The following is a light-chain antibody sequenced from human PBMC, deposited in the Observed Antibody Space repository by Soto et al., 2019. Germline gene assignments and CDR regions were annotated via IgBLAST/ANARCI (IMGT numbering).Light chain of an antibody. J-gene: IGKJ5*01. CDR3: QQYNNWPPSIT. CDR1: RTVNSD. Sequence: EIVLTQSPGTLSLSPGETATLSFRAIRTVNSDYLAWFQQRPGQAPRLLIYGASTRATGIPARFSGSGSGTEFTLTISSLQSEDFAVYYCQQYNNWPPSITFGQGTRLEIK. CDR2: GAS. V-gene: IGKV3-15*01.